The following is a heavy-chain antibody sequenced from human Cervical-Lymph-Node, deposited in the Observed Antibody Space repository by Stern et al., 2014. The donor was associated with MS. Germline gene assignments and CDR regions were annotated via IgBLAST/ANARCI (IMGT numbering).Heavy chain of an antibody. D-gene: IGHD2/OR15-2a*01. CDR2: INPESANT. J-gene: IGHJ4*02. Sequence: QLQLVESGAEVKKPGASVKASCKASGYTFSNYYIHWVRQAPGQGLEWMGLINPESANTSFAERFQGRVTMTRDTSTTTVYMELSSLMSDDTAVYYCARSYSTSYYGYPLDYWGQGTLVIVSS. CDR1: GYTFSNYY. V-gene: IGHV1-46*03. CDR3: ARSYSTSYYGYPLDY.